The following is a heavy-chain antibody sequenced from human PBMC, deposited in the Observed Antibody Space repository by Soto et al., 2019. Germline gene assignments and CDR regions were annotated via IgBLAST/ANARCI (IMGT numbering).Heavy chain of an antibody. CDR3: TRDNWYSEY. CDR2: VYYNGIT. J-gene: IGHJ4*02. Sequence: LETLSLTCTVSGGSINNHYWNWIRQPPGKGLEWLGYVYYNGITNYNPSLKSRVTMSVDTSKNQLCLNLTSLTAADTAIYYGTRDNWYSEYGGQGTLVTV. V-gene: IGHV4-59*11. D-gene: IGHD1-20*01. CDR1: GGSINNHY.